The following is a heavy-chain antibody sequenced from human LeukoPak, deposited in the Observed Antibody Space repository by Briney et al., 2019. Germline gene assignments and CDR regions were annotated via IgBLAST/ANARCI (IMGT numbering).Heavy chain of an antibody. J-gene: IGHJ6*02. CDR1: GYTFTSYG. Sequence: GASVKVSCKASGYTFTSYGISWVRQAPGQGLEWMGWISAYNGNTNYAQKLQGRVTMTTDTSTSTAYMELRSLRSDDTAVYYCARAMRGSYSRSYGMDVWGQGTTVTVSS. CDR2: ISAYNGNT. D-gene: IGHD1-26*01. V-gene: IGHV1-18*01. CDR3: ARAMRGSYSRSYGMDV.